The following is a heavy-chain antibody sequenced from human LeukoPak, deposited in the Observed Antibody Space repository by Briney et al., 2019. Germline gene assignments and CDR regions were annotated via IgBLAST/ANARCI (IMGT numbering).Heavy chain of an antibody. CDR1: GFTFSDYY. D-gene: IGHD3-3*01. J-gene: IGHJ4*02. Sequence: GGSLRLSCAASGFTFSDYYMSWIRQAPGKGLEWVSYISSSGSTIYYADSVKGRFTISRDNAKNSLYLQMNSLRAEDTAVYYCARGPHYDFWSGYYHPYFDYWGQGTLVTVSS. V-gene: IGHV3-11*01. CDR2: ISSSGSTI. CDR3: ARGPHYDFWSGYYHPYFDY.